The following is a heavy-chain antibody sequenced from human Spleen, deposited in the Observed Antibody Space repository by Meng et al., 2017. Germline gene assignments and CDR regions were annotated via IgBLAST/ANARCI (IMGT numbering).Heavy chain of an antibody. V-gene: IGHV1-69*06. Sequence: VRLGQLGAGGKKPGCSGKVSRKASGGPFSSYAITWVRQAPGQGLEWMGGIIPIFHTANYAQKFQGRVTITADKSTSTAYMELSGLRSDDTAMYYCVRDEDISAAGKLFGDYWGQGTLVTVSS. CDR1: GGPFSSYA. J-gene: IGHJ4*02. CDR3: VRDEDISAAGKLFGDY. D-gene: IGHD6-13*01. CDR2: IIPIFHTA.